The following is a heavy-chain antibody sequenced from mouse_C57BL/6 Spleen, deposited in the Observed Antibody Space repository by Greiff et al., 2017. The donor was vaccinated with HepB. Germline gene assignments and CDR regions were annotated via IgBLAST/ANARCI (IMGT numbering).Heavy chain of an antibody. CDR1: GFTFSSYA. CDR2: ISDGGSYT. CDR3: ARVYDWFAY. J-gene: IGHJ3*01. Sequence: EVNLVESGGGLVKPGGSLKLSCAASGFTFSSYAMSWVRQTPEKRLEWVATISDGGSYTYYPDNVKGRFTISRDNAKNNLYLQMSHLKSEDTAMYYCARVYDWFAYWGQRTLVTVSA. V-gene: IGHV5-4*03. D-gene: IGHD2-14*01.